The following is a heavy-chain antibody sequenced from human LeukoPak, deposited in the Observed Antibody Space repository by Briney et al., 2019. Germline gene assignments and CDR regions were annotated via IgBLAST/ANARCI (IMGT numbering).Heavy chain of an antibody. CDR2: ISSSGSTI. J-gene: IGHJ3*02. CDR3: AKDLGGYSHDAFDI. CDR1: GFTFSDYY. Sequence: PGGSLRLSCAASGFTFSDYYMSWICQAPGKGLEWVSYISSSGSTIYYADSVKGRFTISRDNSKNTLYLQMNSLRAEDTAVYYCAKDLGGYSHDAFDIWGQGTMVTASS. D-gene: IGHD5-18*01. V-gene: IGHV3-11*04.